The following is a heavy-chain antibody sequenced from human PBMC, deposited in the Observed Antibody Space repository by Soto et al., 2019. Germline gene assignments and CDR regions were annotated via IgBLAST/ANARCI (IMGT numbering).Heavy chain of an antibody. CDR2: TNPSSGTP. CDR3: ARSLGETTSLFDY. D-gene: IGHD1-26*01. J-gene: IGHJ4*02. V-gene: IGHV1-46*01. Sequence: QVQLVQSGAEMKQPGASVKLSCQASGYIFIHCFMHWVRQAPGQGLEWMGGTNPSSGTPTYAQKFQGRVTVTRDTSTSSVYMELSSLGSGDTAMYYCARSLGETTSLFDYWGQGSLVTVSA. CDR1: GYIFIHCF.